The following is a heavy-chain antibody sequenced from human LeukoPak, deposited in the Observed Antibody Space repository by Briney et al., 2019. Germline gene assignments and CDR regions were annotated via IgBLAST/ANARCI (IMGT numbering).Heavy chain of an antibody. Sequence: SETLSLTCTVSGGSISSSSYYWGWIRQPPGKGLEWIGSIYYSGNTYYNPSLKSRVTISVDTSKNQYSLKLSSVTAADTAVYYCATLGFSSGYYYYFDHWRQGTLVTVSS. J-gene: IGHJ4*02. D-gene: IGHD3-22*01. CDR3: ATLGFSSGYYYYFDH. CDR2: IYYSGNT. V-gene: IGHV4-39*07. CDR1: GGSISSSSYY.